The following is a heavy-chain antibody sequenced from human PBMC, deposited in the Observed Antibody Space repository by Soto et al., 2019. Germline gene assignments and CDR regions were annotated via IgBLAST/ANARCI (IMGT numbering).Heavy chain of an antibody. J-gene: IGHJ4*02. V-gene: IGHV3-23*01. D-gene: IGHD3-22*01. Sequence: GSLRLSCAASGFTFSSYAMSWVRQAPGKGLEWVSAISGSGGSTYYADSVKGRFTISRDNSKNTLYLQMNSLRAEDTAVYYCAKGGARSSGYYQSIDYWGQGTLVTVSS. CDR3: AKGGARSSGYYQSIDY. CDR2: ISGSGGST. CDR1: GFTFSSYA.